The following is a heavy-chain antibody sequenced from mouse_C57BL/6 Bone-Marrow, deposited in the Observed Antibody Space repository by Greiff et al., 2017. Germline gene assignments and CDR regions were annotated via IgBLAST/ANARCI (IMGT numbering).Heavy chain of an antibody. V-gene: IGHV1-55*01. Sequence: QVQLQQPGAELVKPGASVKMSCKASGYTFTSYWITWVKQRPGQGLEGIRELYPGSGSTNYNEKFKSKAPLTVATSSSTAYMQLSSLTSEDSAVYDCARPYYSNYWYFDVWGTGTTVTVSA. D-gene: IGHD2-5*01. CDR1: GYTFTSYW. J-gene: IGHJ1*03. CDR3: ARPYYSNYWYFDV. CDR2: LYPGSGST.